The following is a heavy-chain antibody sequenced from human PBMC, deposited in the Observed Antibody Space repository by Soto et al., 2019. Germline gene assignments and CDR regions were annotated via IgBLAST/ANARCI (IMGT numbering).Heavy chain of an antibody. CDR1: GFTFSSYW. J-gene: IGHJ6*03. CDR2: IKQDGSEK. V-gene: IGHV3-7*01. D-gene: IGHD1-26*01. CDR3: ASHPRELLGDYYYYYMDV. Sequence: GGSLRLSCAASGFTFSSYWMSWVRQAPGKGLEWVANIKQDGSEKYYVDSVKGRFTISRDNAKNSLYLQMNSLRAEDTAVYYCASHPRELLGDYYYYYMDVWGKGTTVTVSS.